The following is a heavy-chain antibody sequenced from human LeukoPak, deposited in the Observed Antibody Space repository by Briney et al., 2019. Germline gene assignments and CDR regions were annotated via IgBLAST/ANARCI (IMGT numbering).Heavy chain of an antibody. D-gene: IGHD3-22*01. Sequence: GGSLRLSCAASGFTVSSNYMSWVRQAPGKGLEWVSVIYSGGSTYYADSVKGRFTISRDNSKNTLYLQTNSLRAEDTAVYYCARDGFSSGYPYDAFDIWGQGTMVTVSS. V-gene: IGHV3-53*01. CDR3: ARDGFSSGYPYDAFDI. CDR2: IYSGGST. J-gene: IGHJ3*02. CDR1: GFTVSSNY.